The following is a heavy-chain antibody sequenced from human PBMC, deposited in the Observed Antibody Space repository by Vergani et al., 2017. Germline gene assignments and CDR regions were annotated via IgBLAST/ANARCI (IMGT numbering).Heavy chain of an antibody. CDR1: GGSISSGSYY. CDR3: AISQTTVTTWNWFDP. V-gene: IGHV4-61*01. CDR2: INHSGST. Sequence: QVQLQESGPGLVKPSQTLSLTCTVSGGSISSGSYYWSWIRQPPGKGLEWIGEINHSGSTNYNPSLKSRVTISVDTSKNQFSLKLSSVTAADTAVYYCAISQTTVTTWNWFDPWGQGTLVTVSS. J-gene: IGHJ5*02. D-gene: IGHD4-17*01.